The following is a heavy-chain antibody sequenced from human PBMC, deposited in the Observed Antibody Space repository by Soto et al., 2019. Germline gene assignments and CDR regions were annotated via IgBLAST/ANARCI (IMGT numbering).Heavy chain of an antibody. J-gene: IGHJ4*02. Sequence: GXSVKVSCKASVYSFTSYAMNCVRQAPGQRLEWMGWINAGNGNTKYSQKFQGRVTITRDTSASTAYMELSSLRSEDTAVYYCARVGSSSWYNDYWGQGTLVTVSS. D-gene: IGHD6-13*01. CDR2: INAGNGNT. CDR1: VYSFTSYA. V-gene: IGHV1-3*01. CDR3: ARVGSSSWYNDY.